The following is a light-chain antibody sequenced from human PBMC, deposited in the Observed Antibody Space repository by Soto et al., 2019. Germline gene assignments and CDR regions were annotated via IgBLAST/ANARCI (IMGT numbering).Light chain of an antibody. CDR2: DAS. CDR1: QSVSTN. Sequence: EVVVTQFPATLYESPGERVTLSCRASQSVSTNLAWYQQRPGEAPRLLIFDASARAVDIPGRFSGSGSGTEFTLTISSLQPEDFAVYFCHSYDKWPPGAFGQGTKVDIK. CDR3: HSYDKWPPGA. J-gene: IGKJ1*01. V-gene: IGKV3D-15*01.